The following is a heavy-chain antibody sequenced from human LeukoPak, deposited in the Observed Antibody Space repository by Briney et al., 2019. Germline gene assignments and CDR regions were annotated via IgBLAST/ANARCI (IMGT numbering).Heavy chain of an antibody. CDR2: INPSGGST. J-gene: IGHJ4*02. V-gene: IGHV1-46*01. CDR1: GYTFTSYY. CDR3: ARSNNYYESSGYYAKSRREFDY. Sequence: ASVKLSCKSSGYTFTSYYMHWVRQAPGQGLEWMGIINPSGGSTSYAQKFQGRVTMTRATSTSTVYMELSSLRSEDTAVYYCARSNNYYESSGYYAKSRREFDYWGQGTLVTVSS. D-gene: IGHD3-22*01.